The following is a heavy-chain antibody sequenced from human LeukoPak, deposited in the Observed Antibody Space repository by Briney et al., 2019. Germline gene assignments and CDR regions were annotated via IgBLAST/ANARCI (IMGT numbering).Heavy chain of an antibody. J-gene: IGHJ5*02. CDR1: GITFSSYW. Sequence: GGSLRLSCAASGITFSSYWMSWVRQAPGKGLEWVANINQDASETQYADSVQGRFTISRDNTKNSLYLQMSSLRAEDTAVYYCARAMTWGQGTLVSVSS. CDR3: ARAMT. CDR2: INQDASET. V-gene: IGHV3-7*01.